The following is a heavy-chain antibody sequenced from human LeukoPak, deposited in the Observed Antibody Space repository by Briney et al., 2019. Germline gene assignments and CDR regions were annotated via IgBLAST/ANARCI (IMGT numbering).Heavy chain of an antibody. CDR1: GDSVSINSAA. V-gene: IGHV6-1*01. CDR3: ARWIHNQHYFDR. CDR2: TYYRSKWYN. D-gene: IGHD5-18*01. Sequence: SQTLSLTFAISGDSVSINSAAWTWVRQSPSRGLEWLGSTYYRSKWYNDYALTVKRRITIKTETTKNQFSLQLNSVTPEDTAVYYCARWIHNQHYFDRWGQGILVTVSS. J-gene: IGHJ5*02.